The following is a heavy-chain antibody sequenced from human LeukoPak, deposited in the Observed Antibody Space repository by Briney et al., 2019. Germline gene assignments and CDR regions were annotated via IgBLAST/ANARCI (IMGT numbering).Heavy chain of an antibody. V-gene: IGHV4-30-4*01. CDR1: GGSISSGDYY. J-gene: IGHJ6*02. Sequence: PSQTLSLTCTLSGGSISSGDYYSSWIRQPPGKGLEWHGNIYYSGSTYYNTSLKTRVTISVDTSKNQFSLKLSSVSAADTAVYYCARDFSVVVVPGRDYYYYGMDVWGQGTTVTVSS. CDR2: IYYSGST. CDR3: ARDFSVVVVPGRDYYYYGMDV. D-gene: IGHD3-22*01.